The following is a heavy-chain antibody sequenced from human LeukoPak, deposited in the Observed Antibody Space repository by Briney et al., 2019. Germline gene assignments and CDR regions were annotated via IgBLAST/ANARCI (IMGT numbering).Heavy chain of an antibody. CDR3: AKDPDYDILTGTTFDA. CDR2: ISGSGGST. V-gene: IGHV3-23*01. Sequence: PGGSLRLSCAASGFTFSNAWMSWVRQAPGKGLEWVSAISGSGGSTYYADSVRGRFTISRDNSKNTLYLQMNSLRADDTAVYYCAKDPDYDILTGTTFDAWGQGTLVSVS. J-gene: IGHJ4*02. CDR1: GFTFSNAW. D-gene: IGHD3-9*01.